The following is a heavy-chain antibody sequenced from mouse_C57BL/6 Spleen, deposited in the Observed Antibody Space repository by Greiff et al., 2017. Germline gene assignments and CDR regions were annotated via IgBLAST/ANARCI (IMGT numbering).Heavy chain of an antibody. CDR1: GFTFSSYA. CDR3: ARVGLTVARYFEV. J-gene: IGHJ1*03. Sequence: EVKLMESGGGLVKPGGSLKLSCAASGFTFSSYAMSWVRQTPEKRLEWVATISDGGSYTYYPDNVKGRFTISRDNAKNNLYLQMSHLKSEDTAMYYCARVGLTVARYFEVWGTGTTVTVSS. V-gene: IGHV5-4*03. D-gene: IGHD1-1*01. CDR2: ISDGGSYT.